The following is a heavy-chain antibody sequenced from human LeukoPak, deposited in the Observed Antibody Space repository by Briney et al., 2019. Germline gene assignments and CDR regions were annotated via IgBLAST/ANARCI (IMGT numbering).Heavy chain of an antibody. J-gene: IGHJ6*02. CDR2: INWNGGST. CDR3: ARACSSTSCPRWYYYYGMDV. CDR1: GFTLSSHW. Sequence: GGSLRLSCVASGFTLSSHWMHWVRQAPGKGLEWVSGINWNGGSTGYADSVKGRFTISRDNAKNSLYLQMNSLRAEDTALYYCARACSSTSCPRWYYYYGMDVWGQGTTVTVSS. D-gene: IGHD2-2*01. V-gene: IGHV3-20*04.